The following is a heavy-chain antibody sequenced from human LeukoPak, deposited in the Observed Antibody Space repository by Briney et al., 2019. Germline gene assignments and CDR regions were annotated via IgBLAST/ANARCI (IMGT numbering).Heavy chain of an antibody. J-gene: IGHJ5*02. CDR1: GYTFTGYY. CDR3: ARVPNWEHWFDP. CDR2: NSAYNGNT. Sequence: ASVKVSCKASGYTFTGYYMHWVRQAPGQGLEWMGWNSAYNGNTNYAQKLQGRVTMTTDTSTSTAYMELRSLRSDDTAVYYCARVPNWEHWFDPWGQGTLVTVSS. D-gene: IGHD1/OR15-1a*01. V-gene: IGHV1-18*04.